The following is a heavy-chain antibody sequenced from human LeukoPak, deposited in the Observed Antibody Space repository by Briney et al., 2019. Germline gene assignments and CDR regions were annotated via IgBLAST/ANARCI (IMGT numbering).Heavy chain of an antibody. CDR2: IHSGGST. CDR3: ARDDGDYYNY. V-gene: IGHV3-53*01. Sequence: PGGSLRLSCIASGFSFSGHWMHWARQLPGKGLEWVSVIHSGGSTYYADSVKGRFTISRDNSKNTLYLQMNSLRAEDTAVYYCARDDGDYYNYWGQGTLVTVSS. CDR1: GFSFSGHW. J-gene: IGHJ4*02. D-gene: IGHD4-17*01.